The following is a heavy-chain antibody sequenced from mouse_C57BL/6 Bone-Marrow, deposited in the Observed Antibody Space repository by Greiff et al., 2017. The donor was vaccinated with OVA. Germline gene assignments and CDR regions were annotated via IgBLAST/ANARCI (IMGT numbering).Heavy chain of an antibody. J-gene: IGHJ4*01. V-gene: IGHV1-81*01. Sequence: QVQLKESGAELARPGASVKLSCKASGYTFTSYGISWVKQRTGQGLEWIGEIYPRSGNTYYNEKFKGKATLTADKSSSTAYMELRSLTSEDSAVYFCARSNYGKGAMDYWGQGTSVTVSS. CDR2: IYPRSGNT. D-gene: IGHD2-1*01. CDR3: ARSNYGKGAMDY. CDR1: GYTFTSYG.